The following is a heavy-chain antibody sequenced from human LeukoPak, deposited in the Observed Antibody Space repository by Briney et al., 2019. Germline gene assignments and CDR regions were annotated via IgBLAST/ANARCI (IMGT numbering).Heavy chain of an antibody. D-gene: IGHD6-19*01. V-gene: IGHV1-2*02. Sequence: ASVKVSCQASGYTFSAYYIHWVRQAPGHGLEWMGWINPKTGDASYSQRFQDRVTMTRDTSINTAHMELSRLRSDDTAVYYCTRDQHGSGGPPDRTKYWGQGTLPTASP. CDR2: INPKTGDA. CDR1: GYTFSAYY. CDR3: TRDQHGSGGPPDRTKY. J-gene: IGHJ4*02.